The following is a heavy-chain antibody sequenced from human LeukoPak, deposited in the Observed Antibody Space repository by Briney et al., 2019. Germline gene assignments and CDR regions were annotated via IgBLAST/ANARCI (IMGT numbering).Heavy chain of an antibody. CDR2: IYYSGST. J-gene: IGHJ4*02. D-gene: IGHD5-18*01. CDR1: SYSISNSAYY. V-gene: IGHV4-61*08. CDR3: AREGYSYGSKYFDY. Sequence: SETLSLTCTVSSYSISNSAYYWGWIRQPPGKGLEWIGYIYYSGSTNYNPSLKSRVTIQVDTSKNQFSLKLTSVTAADTAVYYCAREGYSYGSKYFDYWGQGTLVTVSS.